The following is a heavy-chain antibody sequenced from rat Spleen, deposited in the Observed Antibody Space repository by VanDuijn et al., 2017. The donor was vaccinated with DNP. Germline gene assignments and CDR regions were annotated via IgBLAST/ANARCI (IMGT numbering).Heavy chain of an antibody. Sequence: EVKLVESGGGLVQPGRSLTLSCAVSGFLSHDYWMGWVRQAPGKGLEWIGEINTDSSTINYPPSLKDKFTISRDNAQNTLYLQMNKLGSEDTAIYYCATYDGSLWGQGVMVTVSS. D-gene: IGHD1-12*02. J-gene: IGHJ2*01. CDR3: ATYDGSL. V-gene: IGHV4-2*01. CDR1: GFLSHDYW. CDR2: INTDSSTI.